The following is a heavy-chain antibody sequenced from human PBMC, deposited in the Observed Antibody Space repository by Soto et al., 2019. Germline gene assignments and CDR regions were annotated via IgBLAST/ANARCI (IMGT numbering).Heavy chain of an antibody. CDR2: ISGSGGST. J-gene: IGHJ4*02. D-gene: IGHD3-3*01. CDR3: VKTRFLEWLHYFDY. CDR1: GFTFSSYA. Sequence: GGSLRLSCAASGFTFSSYAMSWVRQAPGKGLEWVSAISGSGGSTYYADSVKGRFTISRDNSKNTLYLQMNSLRAEDTAVYYCVKTRFLEWLHYFDYWGQGTLVTVSS. V-gene: IGHV3-23*01.